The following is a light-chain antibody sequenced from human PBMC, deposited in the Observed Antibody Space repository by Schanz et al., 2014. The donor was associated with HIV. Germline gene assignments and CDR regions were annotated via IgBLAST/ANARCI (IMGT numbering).Light chain of an antibody. V-gene: IGKV3-15*01. CDR3: QQYNNWPSA. Sequence: EIVMTQSPATLSVSPGERVTLSCRASQSVNSNLAWYQQKSGQAPRLLTYGASTRATGIPARFSGSGSGTEFTLTISSLQSEDFAVYYCQQYNNWPSAFGQGTRLEIK. CDR1: QSVNSN. CDR2: GAS. J-gene: IGKJ5*01.